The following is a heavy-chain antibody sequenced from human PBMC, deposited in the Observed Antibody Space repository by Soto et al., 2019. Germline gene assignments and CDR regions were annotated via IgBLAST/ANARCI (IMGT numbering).Heavy chain of an antibody. Sequence: SVKVSCKASGFTFTSSAVQWVRQARGQRLEWIGWIVVGSGNTNYAQKFQERVTITTDMSTSTAYMELTSLRSEDTAVYYCAAGIAAAGTNYYYYGMDVWGQGTTVTVSS. CDR1: GFTFTSSA. CDR2: IVVGSGNT. CDR3: AAGIAAAGTNYYYYGMDV. J-gene: IGHJ6*02. D-gene: IGHD6-13*01. V-gene: IGHV1-58*01.